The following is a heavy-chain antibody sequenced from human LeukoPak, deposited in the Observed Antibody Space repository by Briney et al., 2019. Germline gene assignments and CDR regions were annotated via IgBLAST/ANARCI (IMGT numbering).Heavy chain of an antibody. CDR1: GGSFSGYY. CDR3: ARGSLGYSYGRNFDY. CDR2: INHSGST. V-gene: IGHV4-34*01. Sequence: SETLSLTCAVYGGSFSGYYWSWIRQPPGKGLEWIGEINHSGSTNYNPSPKSRVTISVDTSKNQFSLKLSSVTAADTAVYYCARGSLGYSYGRNFDYWGQGTLVTVSS. J-gene: IGHJ4*02. D-gene: IGHD5-18*01.